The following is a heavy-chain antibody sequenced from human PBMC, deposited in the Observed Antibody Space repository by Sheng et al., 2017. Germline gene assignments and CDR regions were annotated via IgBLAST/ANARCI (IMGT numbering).Heavy chain of an antibody. CDR3: ARDSPTDWLLSPFDY. CDR2: ISSSSSTI. Sequence: EVQLVESGGGLVQPGGSLRLSCAASGFTFSSYSMNWVRQAPGKGLEWVSYISSSSSTIYYADSVKGRFTISRDNAKNSLYLQMNSLRAEDTAVYYCARDSPTDWLLSPFDYWGQGTLVTVSS. D-gene: IGHD3-9*01. J-gene: IGHJ4*02. CDR1: GFTFSSYS. V-gene: IGHV3-48*01.